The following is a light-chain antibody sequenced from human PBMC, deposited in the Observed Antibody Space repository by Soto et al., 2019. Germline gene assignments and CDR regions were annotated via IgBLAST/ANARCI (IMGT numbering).Light chain of an antibody. CDR3: QQNNIFPRT. CDR1: QDISRW. J-gene: IGKJ1*01. CDR2: DAS. V-gene: IGKV1-12*01. Sequence: DIQMTQSPSSVSASVGDRVTITCRASQDISRWLAWYQQKPGKAPRLLIYDASNLESGVPSRFSGSGSGTDFTITISSLQPEDSATYYCQQNNIFPRTCGRGTKVEVK.